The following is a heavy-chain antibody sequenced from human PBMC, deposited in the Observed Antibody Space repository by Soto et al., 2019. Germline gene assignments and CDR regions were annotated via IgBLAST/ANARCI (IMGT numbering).Heavy chain of an antibody. Sequence: SVKVSCKASGCTFSIYAISCVRQAAGQGLECIGGIIPIFGTANYAQSFQGGFTITGDESTSTAYMEMSSLRSEDTAVYYCATEYSYGDCYFDYWGQGTLVTVPQ. CDR3: ATEYSYGDCYFDY. CDR2: IIPIFGTA. J-gene: IGHJ4*02. D-gene: IGHD5-18*01. V-gene: IGHV1-69*13. CDR1: GCTFSIYA.